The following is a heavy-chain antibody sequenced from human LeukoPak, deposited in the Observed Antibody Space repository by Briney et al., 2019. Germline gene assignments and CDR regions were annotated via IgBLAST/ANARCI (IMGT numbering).Heavy chain of an antibody. CDR1: GGSFSDYY. CDR3: ARGTGSSWTGAFDI. CDR2: INHSGST. J-gene: IGHJ3*02. D-gene: IGHD6-13*01. Sequence: SETLSLTCAVYGGSFSDYYWSWIRQPPGKGLEWIGEINHSGSTNYNPSLKSRVTISVDTSKNQFSLKLSSVTAADTAVYYCARGTGSSWTGAFDIWGQGTMVTVSS. V-gene: IGHV4-34*01.